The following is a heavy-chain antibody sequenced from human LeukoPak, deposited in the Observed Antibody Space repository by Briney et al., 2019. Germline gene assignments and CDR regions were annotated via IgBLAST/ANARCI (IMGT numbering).Heavy chain of an antibody. V-gene: IGHV3-30-3*01. CDR3: ARDRGYYDY. D-gene: IGHD3-22*01. CDR1: GFTFSSYA. J-gene: IGHJ4*02. CDR2: ISYDGSNK. Sequence: GGSLRLSCAASGFTFSSYAMHWVRQAPGKGLEWVAVISYDGSNKYYADSVKGRFTISRDNSKNTLYLQMNSLRAEDTAVYYCARDRGYYDYWGQGTLVTVSS.